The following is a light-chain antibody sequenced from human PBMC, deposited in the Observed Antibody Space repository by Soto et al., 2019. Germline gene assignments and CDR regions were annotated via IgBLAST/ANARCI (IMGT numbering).Light chain of an antibody. CDR1: QTIDSY. V-gene: IGKV1-39*01. CDR2: AAS. CDR3: QQTRSGIT. J-gene: IGKJ5*01. Sequence: DIQLTQSPPSLSATVGDRVTITCRASQTIDSYLNWFQQKPGMAPKLLIYAASKLQSRVPSRFRGSGSGTGFTLTIDTLQPDDFASYYCQQTRSGITFGQGTRLEIK.